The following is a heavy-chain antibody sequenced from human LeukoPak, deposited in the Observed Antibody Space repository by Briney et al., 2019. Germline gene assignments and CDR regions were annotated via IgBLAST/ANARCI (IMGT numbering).Heavy chain of an antibody. CDR1: GFTVSSNY. V-gene: IGHV3-53*01. CDR3: ARDLRQQLVSYYYYYMDV. D-gene: IGHD6-13*01. J-gene: IGHJ6*03. Sequence: AGGSLRLSCAASGFTVSSNYMSWVRQAPGKGLEWVSVIYSGGSTYYADSVKGRFTISRDNSKNTLYLQMNSLRAEDTAVYYCARDLRQQLVSYYYYYMDVWGKGTTVTVSS. CDR2: IYSGGST.